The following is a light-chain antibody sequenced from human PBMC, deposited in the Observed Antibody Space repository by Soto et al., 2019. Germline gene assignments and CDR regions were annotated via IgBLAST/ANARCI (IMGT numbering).Light chain of an antibody. Sequence: DIQLTQSPSFLSASVGDRVTITCRASQGISSNLAWYQQGLGKVPRFLTHSASTLQSGVPSRFSATGSRKTFTLTISSLQPQDNANSCCQQLNRLPRTFGQGTKVEV. CDR3: QQLNRLPRT. CDR2: SAS. CDR1: QGISSN. J-gene: IGKJ1*01. V-gene: IGKV1-9*01.